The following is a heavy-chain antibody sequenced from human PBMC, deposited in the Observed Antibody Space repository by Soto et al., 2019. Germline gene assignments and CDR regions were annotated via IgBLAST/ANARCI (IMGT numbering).Heavy chain of an antibody. J-gene: IGHJ4*02. D-gene: IGHD1-7*01. CDR1: GYTFTSYG. CDR3: ARERVYDGTTLRGYDFDY. CDR2: ISAYNGNT. Sequence: GASVKVSCKASGYTFTSYGISWVRQVPGQGLEGMGWISAYNGNTNYAQKLQGRVTMTTDTSTSTAYMELRSLRSDDTAVYYCARERVYDGTTLRGYDFDYWGQGTLVTVSS. V-gene: IGHV1-18*04.